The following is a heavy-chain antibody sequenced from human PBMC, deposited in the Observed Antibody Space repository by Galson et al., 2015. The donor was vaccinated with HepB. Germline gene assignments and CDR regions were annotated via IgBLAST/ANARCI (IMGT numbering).Heavy chain of an antibody. CDR3: AGARGYSYGYGMDV. CDR2: IWYDGSNK. V-gene: IGHV3-33*08. Sequence: SLRLSCAASGFTFSSYGMHWVRQAPGKGLEWVAVIWYDGSNKYYADSVKGRFTISRDNSKNTLYLQMNSLRAEDTAVYYCAGARGYSYGYGMDVWGQGTTVTVSS. D-gene: IGHD5-18*01. CDR1: GFTFSSYG. J-gene: IGHJ6*02.